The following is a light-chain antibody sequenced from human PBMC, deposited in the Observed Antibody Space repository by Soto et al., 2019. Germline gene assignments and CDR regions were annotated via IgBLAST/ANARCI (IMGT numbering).Light chain of an antibody. Sequence: QSVLAQPASVSGSPGQSITISCTGTSSDVGGYNYVSWYQQHPSKAPKLMIYEVSNRPSGVSNRFSGSKSGNTASLTLSGLQAEDEADYYCSSYTSSTFYVFGTGTKVTVL. V-gene: IGLV2-14*01. CDR2: EVS. J-gene: IGLJ1*01. CDR3: SSYTSSTFYV. CDR1: SSDVGGYNY.